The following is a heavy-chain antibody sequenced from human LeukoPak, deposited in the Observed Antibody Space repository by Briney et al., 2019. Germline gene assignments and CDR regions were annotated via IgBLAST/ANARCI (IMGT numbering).Heavy chain of an antibody. CDR1: GGSISSGNYY. J-gene: IGHJ4*02. V-gene: IGHV4-61*02. CDR2: IYSRGNT. Sequence: SETLSLTCTVSGGSISSGNYYWSWIRQPAGKGLEWFGRIYSRGNTNYNPFLKSRVTISVDTSKNQFSLKLNSVTAADTAVYYCARDRDWNFVWGQGTLVTVSS. CDR3: ARDRDWNFV. D-gene: IGHD1-7*01.